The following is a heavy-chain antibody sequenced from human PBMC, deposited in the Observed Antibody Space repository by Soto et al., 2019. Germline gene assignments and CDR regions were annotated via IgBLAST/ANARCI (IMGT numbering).Heavy chain of an antibody. CDR2: VSGYNGNT. D-gene: IGHD7-27*01. V-gene: IGHV1-18*01. Sequence: ASVKVSCKTSGYTVNSYGISWVRPAPGQGLEWMGWVSGYNGNTKYAEDLQGRITMTTDTSTSTAYVELSSLNSEDTAVYYCACNWGNSLRNWLAPWGQGTLVTVSS. CDR3: ACNWGNSLRNWLAP. CDR1: GYTVNSYG. J-gene: IGHJ5*02.